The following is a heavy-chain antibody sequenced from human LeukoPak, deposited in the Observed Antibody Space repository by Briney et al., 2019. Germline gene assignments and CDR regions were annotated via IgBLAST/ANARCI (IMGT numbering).Heavy chain of an antibody. D-gene: IGHD5-24*01. CDR1: GFTVSNNY. V-gene: IGHV3-53*01. Sequence: GGSLRLSCAVSGFTVSNNYMSWLRRAPGKGLEWVSVIDGGGSTSYADSVKGRFTISRDNSKNTLYLQMNSLRVDDTGVYYCARDRSDGNYYMVVWGKGTTVIVSS. CDR3: ARDRSDGNYYMVV. J-gene: IGHJ6*03. CDR2: IDGGGST.